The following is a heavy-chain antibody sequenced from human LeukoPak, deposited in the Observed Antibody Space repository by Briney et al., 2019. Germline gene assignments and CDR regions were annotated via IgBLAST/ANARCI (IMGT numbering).Heavy chain of an antibody. Sequence: SGGSLRLSCAASGFTFSSYSMNWVRQVPGKGLEWVSSISSSSSYIYYADSVKGRFTISRDNAKNSLYLQMNSLRAEDTAVYYCARGGLTAAVNYWGQGTLVTVSS. CDR1: GFTFSSYS. D-gene: IGHD6-13*01. J-gene: IGHJ4*02. CDR2: ISSSSSYI. CDR3: ARGGLTAAVNY. V-gene: IGHV3-21*01.